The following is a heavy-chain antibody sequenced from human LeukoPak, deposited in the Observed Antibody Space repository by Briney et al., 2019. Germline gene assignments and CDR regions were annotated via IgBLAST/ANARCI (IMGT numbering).Heavy chain of an antibody. CDR3: ARLDSSSSWLDY. CDR2: ISSSSSYI. Sequence: GGALTLSCPASGFTFSSYSMNWLRQAPGKGLEWVSSISSSSSYIYYADSVKGRFTISRDNAKNSLYLQMNSLRAEDTAVYYCARLDSSSSWLDYWGQGTLVTVSS. D-gene: IGHD6-6*01. J-gene: IGHJ4*02. CDR1: GFTFSSYS. V-gene: IGHV3-21*01.